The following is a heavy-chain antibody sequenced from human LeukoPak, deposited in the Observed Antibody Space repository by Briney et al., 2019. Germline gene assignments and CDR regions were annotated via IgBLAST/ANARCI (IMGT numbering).Heavy chain of an antibody. CDR1: GVSISRNF. Sequence: SDTLSLTCTVSGVSISRNFWSWIRQPPGKGLEWIGYIYYSGSTRYDPSLNSRVTMLIDTSKNQFSLRLSSVTAADTAVYYCARVFTGGSYPYYYYYMDVWGKGTTVTVSS. CDR2: IYYSGST. D-gene: IGHD1-26*01. J-gene: IGHJ6*03. V-gene: IGHV4-59*12. CDR3: ARVFTGGSYPYYYYYMDV.